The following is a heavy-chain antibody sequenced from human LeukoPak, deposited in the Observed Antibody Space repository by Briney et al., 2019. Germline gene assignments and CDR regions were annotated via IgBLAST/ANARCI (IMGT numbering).Heavy chain of an antibody. CDR2: IIPIFGTA. CDR3: AKSPVPRWFGGLLAPDY. V-gene: IGHV1-69*05. Sequence: GASVKVSCKASGGTFSSYAISWVRQAPGQGLEWMGRIIPIFGTANYAQKFQGRVTITTDESTSTAYMELSSLRSEDTAVYYCAKSPVPRWFGGLLAPDYWGQGTLVTVSS. D-gene: IGHD3-10*01. CDR1: GGTFSSYA. J-gene: IGHJ4*02.